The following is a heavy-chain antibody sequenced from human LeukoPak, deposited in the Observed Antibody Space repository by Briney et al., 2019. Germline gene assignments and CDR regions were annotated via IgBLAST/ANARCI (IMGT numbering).Heavy chain of an antibody. CDR2: IRNDGSNK. CDR3: AKINTDDYYGSGSYLVY. D-gene: IGHD3-10*01. J-gene: IGHJ4*02. V-gene: IGHV3-30*02. Sequence: GGSLRLSCAAPGFTFSSYGMHWVRQAPGKGLWWVAFIRNDGSNKYYADSVKGRFTISRDNSKNTLYLQINSLRAEDTAVYYCAKINTDDYYGSGSYLVYWGQGTLVTVSS. CDR1: GFTFSSYG.